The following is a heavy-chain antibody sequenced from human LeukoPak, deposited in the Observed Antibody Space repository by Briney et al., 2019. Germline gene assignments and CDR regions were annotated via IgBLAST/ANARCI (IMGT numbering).Heavy chain of an antibody. D-gene: IGHD6-13*01. V-gene: IGHV4-59*01. CDR2: IYYSGST. Sequence: SETLSLTCTVSGGSISSYYWSWIRQPPGKGLEWIGYIYYSGSTNYNPSLKSRVTISVDTSKNQFSLKLSSVTAADTAVYYCARDSAAGDHDAFDIWGQGTMVTVSS. J-gene: IGHJ3*02. CDR3: ARDSAAGDHDAFDI. CDR1: GGSISSYY.